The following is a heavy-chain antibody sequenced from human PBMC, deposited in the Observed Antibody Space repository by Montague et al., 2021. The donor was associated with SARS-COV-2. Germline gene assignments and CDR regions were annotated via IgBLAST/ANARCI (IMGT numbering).Heavy chain of an antibody. CDR3: ARFEMSKFYSSGVDV. D-gene: IGHD2-15*01. V-gene: IGHV3-21*01. J-gene: IGHJ6*02. CDR1: GFTFSSFS. Sequence: SLRLSCAASGFTFSSFSMNWVRQAPGKRLEWVASISSESTYILYAESVRGRFTVSRDNAQNLLFLQMNSLRAEDTALYYCARFEMSKFYSSGVDVWGQGTTVTVSS. CDR2: ISSESTYI.